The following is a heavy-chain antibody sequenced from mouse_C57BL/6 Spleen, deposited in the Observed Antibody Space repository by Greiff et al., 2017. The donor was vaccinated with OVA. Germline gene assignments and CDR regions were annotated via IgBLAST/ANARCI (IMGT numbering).Heavy chain of an antibody. V-gene: IGHV3-6*01. D-gene: IGHD1-1*01. Sequence: EVQLQESGPGLVKPSQSLSLTCSVTGYSITSGYYWNWIRQFPGNKLEWMGYISYDGSNNYNPSLKNRISITRDTSKNQFFLKLNSVTTEDTATYYCAREDYYVFAYWGQGTLVTVSA. CDR3: AREDYYVFAY. J-gene: IGHJ3*01. CDR2: ISYDGSN. CDR1: GYSITSGYY.